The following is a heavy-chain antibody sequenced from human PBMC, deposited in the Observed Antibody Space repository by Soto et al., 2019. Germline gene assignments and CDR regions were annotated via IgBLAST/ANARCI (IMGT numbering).Heavy chain of an antibody. CDR3: ASGGNWFDP. CDR1: GGSISNYY. D-gene: IGHD3-16*01. V-gene: IGHV4-59*01. J-gene: IGHJ5*02. CDR2: MYYNGNI. Sequence: ETLSLTCYVSGGSISNYYXTWVRQSPEKGLEWIGYMYYNGNINYXPSLKSRVTISIDTSKNQFSLTLKSVTAADTAVYYCASGGNWFDPXGQGVLVTVSS.